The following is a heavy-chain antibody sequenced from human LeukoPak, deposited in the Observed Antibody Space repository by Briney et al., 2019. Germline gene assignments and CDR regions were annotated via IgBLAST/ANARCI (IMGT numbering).Heavy chain of an antibody. V-gene: IGHV3-30-3*01. J-gene: IGHJ4*02. CDR3: ANSGYSYGSEYYFDY. CDR2: ISYDGSNK. Sequence: GGSLRLSCAASGFTFSSYAMHWVRQAPGKGLEWVAVISYDGSNKYYADSVKGRFTISRDNSKNTLYLQMNSLRAEDTAVYYCANSGYSYGSEYYFDYWGQGTLVTVSS. D-gene: IGHD5-18*01. CDR1: GFTFSSYA.